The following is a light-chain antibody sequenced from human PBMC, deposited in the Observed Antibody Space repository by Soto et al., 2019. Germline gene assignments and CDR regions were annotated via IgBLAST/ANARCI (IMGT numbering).Light chain of an antibody. J-gene: IGLJ2*01. CDR3: QSYDSSLSGSVV. CDR1: SSNIGAGYD. V-gene: IGLV1-40*01. CDR2: GNS. Sequence: QSVLTQPTSVSGAPGQRVTISCTGSSSNIGAGYDVHWYQQLPGTAPKLLIYGNSNRPSGVPDRFSGSKSGTSASLAITGLQAEDEADYYGQSYDSSLSGSVVFGGGTKLTVL.